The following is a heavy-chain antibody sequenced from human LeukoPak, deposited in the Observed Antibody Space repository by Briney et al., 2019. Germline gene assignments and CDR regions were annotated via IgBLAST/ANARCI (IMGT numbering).Heavy chain of an antibody. V-gene: IGHV1-2*02. CDR1: GYTFTGYY. CDR2: INPNSGGT. Sequence: ASVKVSCKASGYTFTGYYMHWVRQAPGQGLEWMGWINPNSGGTNYAQKFQGRVTMTRDTSISTAYMELSRLRSDDTAVYYCARDLTCDILTGYYTKKYYFDYWGQGTLVTVSS. D-gene: IGHD3-9*01. CDR3: ARDLTCDILTGYYTKKYYFDY. J-gene: IGHJ4*02.